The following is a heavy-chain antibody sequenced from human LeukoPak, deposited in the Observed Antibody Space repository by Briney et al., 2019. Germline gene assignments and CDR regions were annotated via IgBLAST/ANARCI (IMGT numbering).Heavy chain of an antibody. CDR1: GGTFNSYA. Sequence: SVKVSCKASGGTFNSYAISWVRQAPGQGLEWMGGIIPIFGTANYAQKFQGRVTITADKSTSTAYMELSSLRSEDTAVYYCARKHITMVRGVPWFDPWGQGTLVTVSS. V-gene: IGHV1-69*06. D-gene: IGHD3-10*01. CDR2: IIPIFGTA. J-gene: IGHJ5*02. CDR3: ARKHITMVRGVPWFDP.